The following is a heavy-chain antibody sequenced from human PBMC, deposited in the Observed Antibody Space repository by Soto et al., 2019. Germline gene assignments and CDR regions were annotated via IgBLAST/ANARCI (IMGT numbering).Heavy chain of an antibody. J-gene: IGHJ2*01. CDR1: GFTFSSYA. Sequence: GGSLRLSCAASGFTFSSYAMSWVRQAPGKGLEWVSAISGSGGSQYYADSVKGRFTISRDNSKNTLYLQMNSLRAEDTDVYYCANDLLRSSGYAPLATSDDLWGRGTLVTVSS. D-gene: IGHD5-12*01. V-gene: IGHV3-23*01. CDR2: ISGSGGSQ. CDR3: ANDLLRSSGYAPLATSDDL.